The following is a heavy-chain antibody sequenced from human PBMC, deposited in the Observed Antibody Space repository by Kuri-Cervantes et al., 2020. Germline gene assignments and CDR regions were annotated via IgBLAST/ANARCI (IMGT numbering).Heavy chain of an antibody. Sequence: GGSLKIPCAASGFSFSTYAMSWVRQAPGKGLEWVSAISGSGDRTWYRDSVKGRFTISRDSAKNTLYFQMNSLRVEDTAVYYCVRDDPSGRGVTLDYWGQGTLVTVSS. J-gene: IGHJ4*02. D-gene: IGHD3-10*01. CDR3: VRDDPSGRGVTLDY. CDR1: GFSFSTYA. CDR2: ISGSGDRT. V-gene: IGHV3-23*01.